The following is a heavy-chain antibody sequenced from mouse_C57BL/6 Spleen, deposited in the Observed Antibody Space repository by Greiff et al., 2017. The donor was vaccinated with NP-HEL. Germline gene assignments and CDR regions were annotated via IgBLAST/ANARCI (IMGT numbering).Heavy chain of an antibody. V-gene: IGHV1-18*01. D-gene: IGHD1-1*01. CDR1: GYTFTDYN. J-gene: IGHJ2*01. CDR2: INPNNGGT. CDR3: ARLGYYGSPCYFDY. Sequence: EVQLQQSGPELVKPGASVKIPCKASGYTFTDYNMDWVKQSHGKSLEWIGDINPNNGGTIYNQKFKGKATLTVDKSSSTAYMELRSLTSEDTAVYYCARLGYYGSPCYFDYWGQGTTLTVSS.